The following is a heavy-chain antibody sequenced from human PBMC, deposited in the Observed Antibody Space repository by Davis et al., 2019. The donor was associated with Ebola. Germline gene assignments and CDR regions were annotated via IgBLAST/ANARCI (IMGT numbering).Heavy chain of an antibody. CDR3: ANRQLRLLWFGDAFDI. V-gene: IGHV3-23*01. D-gene: IGHD3-10*01. CDR2: ISGSGGST. CDR1: GFTFSSYA. J-gene: IGHJ3*02. Sequence: PGGSLRLSCAASGFTFSSYAMSWVRQAPGKGLEWVSAISGSGGSTYYADSVKGRFTISRDNSKNTLYLQMNSLRAEDTAVYYCANRQLRLLWFGDAFDIWGQGTMVTVSS.